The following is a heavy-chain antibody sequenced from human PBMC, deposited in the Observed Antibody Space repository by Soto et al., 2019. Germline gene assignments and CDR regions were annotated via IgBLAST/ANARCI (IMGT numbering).Heavy chain of an antibody. Sequence: GESLKISCKGSGYSFTSYWIGWVRQMPGKGLEWMGIIYPGDSDTRYSPSFQGQVTISADKSISTAYLQWSSLKASDTAMYYCARWEGYCSSTSCYTPGDYGMDVWGQGTTVTVSS. CDR1: GYSFTSYW. D-gene: IGHD2-2*02. CDR2: IYPGDSDT. CDR3: ARWEGYCSSTSCYTPGDYGMDV. V-gene: IGHV5-51*01. J-gene: IGHJ6*02.